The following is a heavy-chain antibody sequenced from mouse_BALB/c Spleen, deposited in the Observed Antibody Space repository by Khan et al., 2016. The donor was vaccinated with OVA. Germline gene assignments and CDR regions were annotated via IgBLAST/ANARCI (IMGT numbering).Heavy chain of an antibody. V-gene: IGHV5-6*01. J-gene: IGHJ3*01. D-gene: IGHD4-1*01. CDR3: ARHLTGSFAY. Sequence: EVQLVESGGDLMKPGGSLKLSCAASGFTFSTYGMSWVRQTPDQRLEWVATINSDGYYTYYPDSLQGRFTISRNNAKNTLYLQMSSLKSEDTAMYDCARHLTGSFAYWGQGTLVTVS. CDR1: GFTFSTYG. CDR2: INSDGYYT.